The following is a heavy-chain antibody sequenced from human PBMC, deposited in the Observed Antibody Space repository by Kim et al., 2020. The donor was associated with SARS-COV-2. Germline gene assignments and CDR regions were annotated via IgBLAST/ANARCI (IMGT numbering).Heavy chain of an antibody. D-gene: IGHD3-3*01. CDR3: ARGDTIFGVVINAFDI. J-gene: IGHJ3*02. Sequence: SHQSRVTISVDTSKNQCPLKLGSVTAADTAVYYCARGDTIFGVVINAFDIWGQGTMVTVSS. V-gene: IGHV4-31*02.